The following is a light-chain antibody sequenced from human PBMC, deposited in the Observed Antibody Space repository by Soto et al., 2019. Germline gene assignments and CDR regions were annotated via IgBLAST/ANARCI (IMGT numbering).Light chain of an antibody. Sequence: EILSTLSPGTLSLPPGQRPTLSCRASQSVSSSYLAWYQQQPGQAPRLLIYAASSRATGIPDRFSGSGSGTDFALTISRLEPEDFAVYYCQQYGTSLFTFGQGTRLEIK. V-gene: IGKV3-20*01. J-gene: IGKJ5*01. CDR2: AAS. CDR1: QSVSSSY. CDR3: QQYGTSLFT.